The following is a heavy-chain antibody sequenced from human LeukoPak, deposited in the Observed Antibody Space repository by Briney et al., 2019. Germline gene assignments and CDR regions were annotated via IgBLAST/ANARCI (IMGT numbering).Heavy chain of an antibody. CDR2: IDPSCGST. J-gene: IGHJ4*02. D-gene: IGHD6-19*01. Sequence: ASVTVSCKASGSTFTSCYIHWVRQAPGQGLEWMGIIDPSCGSTSYAQKFQGTATMTRETSTSTVYMELSSLRSEDTAVYYCARQGSGWYFLDYWGQGTRVTVSS. CDR3: ARQGSGWYFLDY. CDR1: GSTFTSCY. V-gene: IGHV1-46*01.